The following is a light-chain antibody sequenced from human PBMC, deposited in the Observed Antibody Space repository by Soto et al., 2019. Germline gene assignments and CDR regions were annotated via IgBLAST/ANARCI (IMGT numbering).Light chain of an antibody. CDR3: QHYNSYSEA. Sequence: DIQMTQSPSTMAASVGDRVTITCRATDSISPWVAWYQQKPGKAPKVLIYKASILVSGVPSRFSGSGSGTEFTLTISSLQPDDFATYYCQHYNSYSEAFGQGTKVDIK. V-gene: IGKV1-5*03. CDR2: KAS. J-gene: IGKJ1*01. CDR1: DSISPW.